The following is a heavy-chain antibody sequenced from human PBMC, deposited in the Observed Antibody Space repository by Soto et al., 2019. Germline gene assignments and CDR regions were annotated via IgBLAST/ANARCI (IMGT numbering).Heavy chain of an antibody. Sequence: GGSLRLSCAASGFTFSGSAMHWVRQASGKGLEWVGRIRSKANSYATAYAASVKGRFTISRDDSKNTAYWQMNSLKTEDTAVYYCTSTDLGYCSGGSCSRTPDYYYYYMDVWGKGTTVTVSS. D-gene: IGHD2-15*01. V-gene: IGHV3-73*01. CDR2: IRSKANSYAT. CDR3: TSTDLGYCSGGSCSRTPDYYYYYMDV. J-gene: IGHJ6*03. CDR1: GFTFSGSA.